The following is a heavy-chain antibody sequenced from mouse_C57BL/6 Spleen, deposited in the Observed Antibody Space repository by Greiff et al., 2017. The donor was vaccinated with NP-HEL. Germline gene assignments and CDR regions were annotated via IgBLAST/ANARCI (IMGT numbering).Heavy chain of an antibody. Sequence: QVQLQQPGAELVKPGASVKLSCKASGYTFTSYWMHWVKQRPGQGLEWIGMIHPNSGSTNYNEKFQSKATLTVDKTSSTAYMQLSSLTSEDSAGYYCARFITTVVATGGDYWGQGTTLTVSS. CDR1: GYTFTSYW. J-gene: IGHJ2*01. D-gene: IGHD1-1*01. CDR2: IHPNSGST. CDR3: ARFITTVVATGGDY. V-gene: IGHV1-64*01.